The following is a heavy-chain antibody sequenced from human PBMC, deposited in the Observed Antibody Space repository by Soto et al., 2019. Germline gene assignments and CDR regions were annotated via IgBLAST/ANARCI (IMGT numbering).Heavy chain of an antibody. CDR2: IIHSEST. V-gene: IGHV4-34*12. CDR3: ARQRPTDGRWEFANYYGMDV. D-gene: IGHD1-26*01. Sequence: PSETLSLTCAVYGGSFSAYYWSRVRQPPGKGLEWIGEIIHSESTKYNPSLKSRVTISVDTSKNQFSLKLSSVTAADTAVYYCARQRPTDGRWEFANYYGMDVWGQGTPVTVSS. J-gene: IGHJ6*02. CDR1: GGSFSAYY.